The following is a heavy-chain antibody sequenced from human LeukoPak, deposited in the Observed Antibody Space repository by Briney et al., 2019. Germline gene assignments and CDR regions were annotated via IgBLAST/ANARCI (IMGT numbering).Heavy chain of an antibody. D-gene: IGHD3-16*02. CDR2: IWYDGTKK. J-gene: IGHJ4*02. V-gene: IGHV3-33*01. CDR1: GFTFSNHG. CDR3: ARDRAVRYFDY. Sequence: GGSLRLSCAASGFTFSNHGMHWVRQAPGKGLEWVALIWYDGTKKYYADSVKGRLTISRDNSKNTLYLEMNSLRAEDTAVYYCARDRAVRYFDYWGQGTLVTGSS.